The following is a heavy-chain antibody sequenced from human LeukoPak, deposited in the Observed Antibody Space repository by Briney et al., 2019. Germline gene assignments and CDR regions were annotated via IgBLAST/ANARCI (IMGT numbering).Heavy chain of an antibody. CDR3: ARVIGCTNGVCRNYNWFDP. CDR2: TYHSGST. Sequence: PSETLSLTCTVSGYSISSGYYWGWIRQPPGKGLEWIGSTYHSGSTYYNPSLKSRVTISVDTSKNQFSLKPSSVTAADTAVYYCARVIGCTNGVCRNYNWFDPWGQGTLVTVSS. D-gene: IGHD2-8*01. CDR1: GYSISSGYY. J-gene: IGHJ5*02. V-gene: IGHV4-38-2*02.